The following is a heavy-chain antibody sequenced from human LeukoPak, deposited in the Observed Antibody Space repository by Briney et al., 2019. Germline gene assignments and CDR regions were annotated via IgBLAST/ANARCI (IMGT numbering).Heavy chain of an antibody. CDR1: GYTFTGYY. CDR2: INPNSGGT. J-gene: IGHJ3*02. Sequence: ASVKVSCKASGYTFTGYYMHWVRQAPGQGLEWMGRINPNSGGTNYAQKFQGRVTITADESTSTAYMELSSLRSEDTAVYYCARTTTVPRPGAFDIWGQGTMVTVSS. CDR3: ARTTTVPRPGAFDI. D-gene: IGHD4-17*01. V-gene: IGHV1-2*06.